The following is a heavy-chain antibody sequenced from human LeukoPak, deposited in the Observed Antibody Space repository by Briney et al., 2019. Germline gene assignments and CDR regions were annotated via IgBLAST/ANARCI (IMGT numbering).Heavy chain of an antibody. D-gene: IGHD6-25*01. J-gene: IGHJ2*01. Sequence: PSETLSLTCTVSGGSIISYYWSWIRQPPGKGLEWIGYIYYTGSTNYNPSLKSGGTISVHTSKNQFSLKLSSVTAADTAVYYCARYLAAGYFDLWGRGTLVTVSS. CDR3: ARYLAAGYFDL. V-gene: IGHV4-59*08. CDR1: GGSIISYY. CDR2: IYYTGST.